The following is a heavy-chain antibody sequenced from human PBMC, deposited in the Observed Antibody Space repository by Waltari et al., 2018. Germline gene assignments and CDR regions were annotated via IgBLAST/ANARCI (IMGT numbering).Heavy chain of an antibody. Sequence: EVQLVESGGGLVQPGGSLRLSCAASGFTFSSYSMNWVRQAPGKGLEWVSYISSSSSTIYYADSVKGRFTISRDNANNSLYLQMNSLRAEDTAVYYCARDGYCSSTSCYDSKDLHWGQGTLVTVSS. CDR2: ISSSSSTI. V-gene: IGHV3-48*04. CDR3: ARDGYCSSTSCYDSKDLH. J-gene: IGHJ4*02. D-gene: IGHD2-2*03. CDR1: GFTFSSYS.